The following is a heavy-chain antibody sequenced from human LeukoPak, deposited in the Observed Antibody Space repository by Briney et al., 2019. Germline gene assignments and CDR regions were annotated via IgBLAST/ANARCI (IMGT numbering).Heavy chain of an antibody. V-gene: IGHV5-51*01. CDR2: IYPGDSDT. D-gene: IGHD3-10*01. CDR3: ARHKGSSRRFGLSYYYYMDV. J-gene: IGHJ6*03. Sequence: GESLKISCKGSGYSFTSYWIGWVRQMPGKGLEWMGIIYPGDSDTRYSPSFQGQVTISADKSISTAYLQWSSLKASDTAMYYCARHKGSSRRFGLSYYYYMDVWGKGTTVTVSS. CDR1: GYSFTSYW.